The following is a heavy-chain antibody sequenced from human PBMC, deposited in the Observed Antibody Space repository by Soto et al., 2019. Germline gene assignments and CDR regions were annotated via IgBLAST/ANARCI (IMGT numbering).Heavy chain of an antibody. CDR2: IIPIFGTA. Sequence: QVQLVLSGAEVKKPGSSVKVSCKASGGTFSSYAISWVRQAPGQGLEWMGGIIPIFGTANYAQKFQGRVTITADESTSTAYMELSSLRSEDTAVYYCARDQDSRYVIKLLCFYSMDVWGQGTTVTVSS. CDR1: GGTFSSYA. CDR3: ARDQDSRYVIKLLCFYSMDV. D-gene: IGHD5-12*01. J-gene: IGHJ6*02. V-gene: IGHV1-69*12.